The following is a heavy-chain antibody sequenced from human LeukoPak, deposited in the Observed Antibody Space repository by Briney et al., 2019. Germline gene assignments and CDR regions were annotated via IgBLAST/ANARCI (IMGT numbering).Heavy chain of an antibody. CDR3: ARAKRVDCSSTSCRYFDY. J-gene: IGHJ4*02. D-gene: IGHD2-2*01. CDR1: GYTFTRYY. Sequence: ASVKVSCKASGYTFTRYYMHCVRQPPGQGLEWRGIINPSGGSTIYAQKFQGRVTMTRDTSTSTVYMELSSLRSEDTAVYYCARAKRVDCSSTSCRYFDYWGQGTLVTVSS. CDR2: INPSGGST. V-gene: IGHV1-46*01.